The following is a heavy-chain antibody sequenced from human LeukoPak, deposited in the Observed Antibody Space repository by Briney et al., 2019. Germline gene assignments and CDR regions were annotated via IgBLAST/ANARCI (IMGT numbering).Heavy chain of an antibody. D-gene: IGHD6-13*01. V-gene: IGHV3-23*01. Sequence: PGGSLRLSCAASGFTFSSFDMSWVRQAPGKGLEWVSAINSYHDPTYYADSVKGRFSVSRDNSKNILFLQLNSLRGDDTAVYYCAIRGGRAAAGTGRFGHWGQGTLVTVSS. CDR2: INSYHDPT. CDR1: GFTFSSFD. J-gene: IGHJ4*02. CDR3: AIRGGRAAAGTGRFGH.